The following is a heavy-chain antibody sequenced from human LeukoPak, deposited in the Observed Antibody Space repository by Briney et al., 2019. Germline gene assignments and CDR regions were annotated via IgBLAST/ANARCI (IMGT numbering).Heavy chain of an antibody. J-gene: IGHJ4*02. D-gene: IGHD3-22*01. V-gene: IGHV3-9*01. CDR2: ISWNSGSI. CDR1: GFTFDDYA. CDR3: AKEGTRITMIVVVTHFDY. Sequence: GGSLRLSCAASGFTFDDYAIHWVWQAPGKGLEWVSGISWNSGSIGYADSVKGRFTISRDNAKNSLYLQMNSLRAEDTALYYCAKEGTRITMIVVVTHFDYWGQGTLVTVSS.